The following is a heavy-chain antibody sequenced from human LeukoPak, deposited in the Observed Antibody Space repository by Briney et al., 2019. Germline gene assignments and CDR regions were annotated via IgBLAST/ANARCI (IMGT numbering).Heavy chain of an antibody. V-gene: IGHV3-48*03. J-gene: IGHJ3*02. CDR2: ISSSGSTI. D-gene: IGHD4-17*01. CDR1: GFTFSSSE. Sequence: PGGSLRLSCAASGFTFSSSEMNWVRQAPGKGLEWVSDISSSGSTIYYADSVKGRFTISRDNAKNSLYLQMNSLRAEDTAVYYCARAHYGDYGAVGFDIWGQGTMVTVSS. CDR3: ARAHYGDYGAVGFDI.